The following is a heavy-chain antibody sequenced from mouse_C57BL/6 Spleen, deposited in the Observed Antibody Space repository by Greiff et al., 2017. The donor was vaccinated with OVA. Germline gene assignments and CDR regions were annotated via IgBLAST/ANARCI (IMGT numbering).Heavy chain of an antibody. J-gene: IGHJ4*01. CDR3: ARGNGYAMDY. CDR1: GYTFTDYY. CDR2: INPYNGGT. Sequence: EVQLQQSGPVLVKPGASVKMSCKASGYTFTDYYMNWVKQSHGKSLEWIGVINPYNGGTSYNQKFKGKATLTVDKSSSTAYMELNSLTSEDSAVYYCARGNGYAMDYWGQGTSVTVSS. V-gene: IGHV1-19*01.